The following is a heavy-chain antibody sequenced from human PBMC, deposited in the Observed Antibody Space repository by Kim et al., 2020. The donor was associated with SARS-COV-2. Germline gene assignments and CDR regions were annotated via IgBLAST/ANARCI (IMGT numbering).Heavy chain of an antibody. J-gene: IGHJ6*03. V-gene: IGHV1-18*01. Sequence: ASVKVSCKASGYTFTSYDISWVRQAPGQGLEWMGWISTYNGNTNYAQKFQGRVTMTTDTSTYTAYMELRSLTSDDTAVYYCARPREVHPAYYCMEVWCK. CDR3: ARPREVHPAYYCMEV. CDR1: GYTFTSYD. CDR2: ISTYNGNT. D-gene: IGHD1-26*01.